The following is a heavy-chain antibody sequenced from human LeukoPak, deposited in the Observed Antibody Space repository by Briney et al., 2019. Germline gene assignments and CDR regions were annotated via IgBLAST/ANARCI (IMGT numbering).Heavy chain of an antibody. J-gene: IGHJ4*02. CDR1: GFTFSSYA. CDR2: VSGSGTIT. Sequence: GGSLRLSCAASGFTFSSYAMNWVRQAPGKGLEWVSTVSGSGTITYYAGSVKGRFTISRDSPKNTLYLQMNSLRAEDTAVYYCAKADSYYDLLTCFDFWGQGTLVTVSS. V-gene: IGHV3-23*01. CDR3: AKADSYYDLLTCFDF. D-gene: IGHD3-9*01.